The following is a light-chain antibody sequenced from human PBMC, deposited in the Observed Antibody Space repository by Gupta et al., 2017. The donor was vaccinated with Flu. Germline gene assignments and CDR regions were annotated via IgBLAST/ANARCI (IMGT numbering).Light chain of an antibody. J-gene: IGLJ1*01. V-gene: IGLV1-40*01. CDR1: SSNIGADHD. CDR2: ANV. Sequence: QSVLTQPPSVSGAPGQTVTISCTGTSSNIGADHDVHWYQQSPGTAPKLLIYANVIRPSGVPARFSGSKSGTSASLAITGLQAVDEADYFCQSYDSSLSGSYVFGTGTKVTVL. CDR3: QSYDSSLSGSYV.